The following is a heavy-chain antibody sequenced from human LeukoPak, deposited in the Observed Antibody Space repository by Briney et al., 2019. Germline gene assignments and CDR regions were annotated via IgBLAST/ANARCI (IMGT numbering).Heavy chain of an antibody. D-gene: IGHD3-22*01. CDR2: IIPIFGTA. V-gene: IGHV1-69*01. Sequence: SVKVSCKASGGTFSSYTISWVRQAPGQGLEWMGGIIPIFGTANYAQKFQGRVTITADESTSTAYMELSSLRSEDTAVYYCARRDGVVTHDAFDIWGQGTMVTVSS. CDR3: ARRDGVVTHDAFDI. CDR1: GGTFSSYT. J-gene: IGHJ3*02.